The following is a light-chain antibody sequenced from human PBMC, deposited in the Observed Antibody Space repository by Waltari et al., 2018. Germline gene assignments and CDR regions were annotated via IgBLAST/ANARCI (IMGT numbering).Light chain of an antibody. CDR1: QSVSHSN. Sequence: EIVLTQSPGTLSLSPGERATLSCRATQSVSHSNLAWYQQKGGQAPRLLIYGASSRATGIPDRFSGSGSRTDFTLSISRLEPEDYGVYYCQQYAGSPITFGGGTKVEI. J-gene: IGKJ4*01. CDR2: GAS. V-gene: IGKV3-20*01. CDR3: QQYAGSPIT.